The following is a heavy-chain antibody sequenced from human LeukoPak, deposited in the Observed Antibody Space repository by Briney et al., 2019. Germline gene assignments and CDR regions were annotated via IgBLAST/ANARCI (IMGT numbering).Heavy chain of an antibody. CDR2: ISSSSGYL. CDR1: GFTFSTYR. CDR3: ARDERGIDY. J-gene: IGHJ4*02. D-gene: IGHD6-13*01. Sequence: PGGSLRLSCAASGFTFSTYRMNWVRQAPGKGLEWVSSISSSSGYLYSADSVRGRFTISRDNAKGSVLLQMNSLRADDTAVYYCARDERGIDYWGQGTLVTVSS. V-gene: IGHV3-21*01.